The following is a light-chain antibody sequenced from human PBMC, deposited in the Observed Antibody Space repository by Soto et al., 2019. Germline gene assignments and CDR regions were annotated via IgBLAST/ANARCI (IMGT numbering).Light chain of an antibody. CDR1: QFISSW. Sequence: DIQMTQSPSTLSASVVDRVTITCRASQFISSWLAWYQQKPGKVPKFLIFHASNLESGVPSRFSGSGSGTELTLTISSLQPDDFAPYYCQQYNSYPWTFGQGTKVEI. CDR3: QQYNSYPWT. V-gene: IGKV1-5*01. CDR2: HAS. J-gene: IGKJ1*01.